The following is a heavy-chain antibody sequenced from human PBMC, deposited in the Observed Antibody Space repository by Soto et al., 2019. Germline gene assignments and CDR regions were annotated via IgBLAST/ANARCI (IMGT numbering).Heavy chain of an antibody. V-gene: IGHV3-48*03. D-gene: IGHD6-19*01. CDR1: GFTFSSYE. Sequence: GGSLRLSCAASGFTFSSYEMNWVRQAPGKGLEWVSYISSSGSTIYYADSVKGRFTISRDNAKNSLYLQMNSLRAEDTAVYYSARGGSSWGIAVAGFDYWGQGTLVTVSS. CDR3: ARGGSSWGIAVAGFDY. J-gene: IGHJ4*02. CDR2: ISSSGSTI.